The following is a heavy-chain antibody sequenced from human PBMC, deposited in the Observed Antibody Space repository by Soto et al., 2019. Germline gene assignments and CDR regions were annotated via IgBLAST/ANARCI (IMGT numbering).Heavy chain of an antibody. CDR1: GGSISSSSYY. Sequence: SETLSLTCTVSGGSISSSSYYWGWIRQPPGKGLEWIGSIYYSGSTYYNPSLKSRVTISVDTSKNQFSLKLSSVTAADTAVYYCARQKWFGEKTFDYWGQGTLVTVSS. CDR3: ARQKWFGEKTFDY. V-gene: IGHV4-39*01. J-gene: IGHJ4*02. CDR2: IYYSGST. D-gene: IGHD3-10*01.